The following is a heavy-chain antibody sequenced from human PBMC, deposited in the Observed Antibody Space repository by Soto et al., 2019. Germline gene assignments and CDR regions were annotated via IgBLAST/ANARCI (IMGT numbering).Heavy chain of an antibody. J-gene: IGHJ6*02. D-gene: IGHD6-19*01. CDR1: GGTFSSYA. CDR2: IIPIFGTA. V-gene: IGHV1-69*13. CDR3: ASSEWLDHYYYYYGMDV. Sequence: SVKVSCKASGGTFSSYAISWVRQAPGQGLEWMGGIIPIFGTANYAQKFQGRVTITADESTSTAYMELSSLRSEDTAVYYCASSEWLDHYYYYYGMDVWGQGTTVTVSS.